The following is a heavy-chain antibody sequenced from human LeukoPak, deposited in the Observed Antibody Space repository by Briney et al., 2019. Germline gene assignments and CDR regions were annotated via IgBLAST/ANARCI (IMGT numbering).Heavy chain of an antibody. Sequence: SETLSLTCTVSGVSISSFHWSWIRQPAGKGLEWIGRVHTSGTSNYNPSLESRVTMSGDTSKNQFSLKLSSVTAADTAVYYCARGRYNWNVIYYFDYRGQGTLVTVSS. CDR3: ARGRYNWNVIYYFDY. J-gene: IGHJ4*02. V-gene: IGHV4-4*07. CDR1: GVSISSFH. CDR2: VHTSGTS. D-gene: IGHD1-20*01.